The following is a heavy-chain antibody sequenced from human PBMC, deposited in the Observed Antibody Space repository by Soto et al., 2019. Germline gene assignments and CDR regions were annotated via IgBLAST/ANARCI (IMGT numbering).Heavy chain of an antibody. J-gene: IGHJ4*02. CDR1: GFSLSTSGVG. Sequence: QITLKESGPTLVKPTQTLTLTCTFSGFSLSTSGVGVGWIRQPPGKALEWLALIYWDDDKRYSPSLKSRLTITKDTPKNQVVLTMTNMDPVDTATYYCAPSSSPQWEFDYWGQGTLVTVSS. D-gene: IGHD1-26*01. CDR2: IYWDDDK. V-gene: IGHV2-5*02. CDR3: APSSSPQWEFDY.